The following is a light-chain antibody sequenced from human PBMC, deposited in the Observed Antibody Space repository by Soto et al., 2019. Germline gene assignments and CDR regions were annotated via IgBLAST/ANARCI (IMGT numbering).Light chain of an antibody. Sequence: EIVLTQSPGTLSVSPGERATLSCRASQSVSSSYLAWYQQKPGQAPRLLIYGASSRAIGIPDRFSGSGSGTDFTLTISRLEPEDFAVYYCQQYGSPNTFGQGTRLEIK. CDR3: QQYGSPNT. J-gene: IGKJ5*01. V-gene: IGKV3-20*01. CDR2: GAS. CDR1: QSVSSSY.